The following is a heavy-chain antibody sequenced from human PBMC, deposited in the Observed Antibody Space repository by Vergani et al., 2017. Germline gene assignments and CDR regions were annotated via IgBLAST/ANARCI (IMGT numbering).Heavy chain of an antibody. CDR1: GFTFDNYA. V-gene: IGHV3-23*01. Sequence: EVHLLESGGGLIQPGGSLRISCAASGFTFDNYAMNWVRQAPGKGLEWVSGISGSGCSTYYAGSVKGRFTISRDSSKNTLYLQMNSLSAGDTAVYYCAKANPRNSGYDYLYYYHAMDVWGQGTTVTVSS. D-gene: IGHD5-12*01. J-gene: IGHJ6*02. CDR3: AKANPRNSGYDYLYYYHAMDV. CDR2: ISGSGCST.